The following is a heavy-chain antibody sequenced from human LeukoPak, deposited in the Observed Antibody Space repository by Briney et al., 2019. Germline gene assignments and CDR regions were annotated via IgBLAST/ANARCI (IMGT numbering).Heavy chain of an antibody. CDR1: GFTFSSYG. Sequence: PGGSLRLSCAASGFTFSSYGLTWVRHTPGKGLEWVSGFSGGSGTTHYADSVKGRFTISRDNSKNTIYLQMNSLRVEDAAVYYCARWNGYADYWGQGTLVTVSS. D-gene: IGHD5-12*01. CDR2: FSGGSGTT. V-gene: IGHV3-23*01. J-gene: IGHJ4*02. CDR3: ARWNGYADY.